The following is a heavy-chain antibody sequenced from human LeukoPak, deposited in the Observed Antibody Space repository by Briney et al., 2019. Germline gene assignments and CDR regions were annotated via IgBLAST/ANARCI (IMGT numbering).Heavy chain of an antibody. CDR3: ARGLTYYDFWSGYPGDYYYYMDV. Sequence: PSETLSLTCAVYGGSFSGYYWSWIRQPPGKGLEWIGEINHSGSTNYNPSLKSRATISVDTSKNQFSLKLSSVTAADTAVYYCARGLTYYDFWSGYPGDYYYYMDVWGKGTTVTVSS. V-gene: IGHV4-34*01. CDR2: INHSGST. CDR1: GGSFSGYY. J-gene: IGHJ6*03. D-gene: IGHD3-3*01.